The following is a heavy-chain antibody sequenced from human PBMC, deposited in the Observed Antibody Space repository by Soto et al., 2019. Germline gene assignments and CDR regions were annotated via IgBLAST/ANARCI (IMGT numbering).Heavy chain of an antibody. Sequence: SETLSLTCTVSGGSISSGDYYWSWIRQPPGKGLEWIGYIYYSGSTYYNPSLKSRVTISVDTSKNQFSLKLSSVTAADTAVYYCARDKAGTAMAPYYYYGMDVWGQGTTVTVSS. CDR2: IYYSGST. V-gene: IGHV4-30-4*01. CDR1: GGSISSGDYY. D-gene: IGHD5-18*01. CDR3: ARDKAGTAMAPYYYYGMDV. J-gene: IGHJ6*02.